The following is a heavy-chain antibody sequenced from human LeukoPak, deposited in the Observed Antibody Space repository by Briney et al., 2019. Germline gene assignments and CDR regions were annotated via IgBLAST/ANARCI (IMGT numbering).Heavy chain of an antibody. CDR1: GGSISSSSYY. CDR3: AGIAVAGKRFVY. V-gene: IGHV4-39*07. Sequence: SETLSLTCTVSGGSISSSSYYWGWIRQPPGKGLEWIGSIYYSGSTYYNPSLKSRVTISVDTSKNQFSLKLSSVTAADTAVYYCAGIAVAGKRFVYWGQGTLVTVSS. J-gene: IGHJ4*02. CDR2: IYYSGST. D-gene: IGHD6-19*01.